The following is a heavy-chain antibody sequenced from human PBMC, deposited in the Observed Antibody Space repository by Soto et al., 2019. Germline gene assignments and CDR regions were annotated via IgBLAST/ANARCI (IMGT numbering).Heavy chain of an antibody. CDR3: ARLHIVVVTAHEGFDP. J-gene: IGHJ5*02. D-gene: IGHD2-21*02. CDR2: IYYSGST. CDR1: GGSISSSSYY. Sequence: SETLSLTCTVSGGSISSSSYYWGWIRQPPGKGLEWIGSIYYSGSTYYNPSLKSRVTISVDTSKNQFSLKLSSVTAADTAVYYCARLHIVVVTAHEGFDPWGQGTLVTVSS. V-gene: IGHV4-39*01.